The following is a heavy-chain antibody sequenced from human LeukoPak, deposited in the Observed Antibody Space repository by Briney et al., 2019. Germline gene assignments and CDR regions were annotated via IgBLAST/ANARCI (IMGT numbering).Heavy chain of an antibody. CDR2: ISSSGSTI. Sequence: GGSLRLSRAASGFTFSDYYMSWLRQAPGKGLEWVSYISSSGSTIYYADSGKGRFTISRDNAKNSLYLQMNSLRAEDTAVYYCARDQNYYGSGSYPYYFDYWGQGTLVTVSS. V-gene: IGHV3-11*01. CDR1: GFTFSDYY. D-gene: IGHD3-10*01. CDR3: ARDQNYYGSGSYPYYFDY. J-gene: IGHJ4*02.